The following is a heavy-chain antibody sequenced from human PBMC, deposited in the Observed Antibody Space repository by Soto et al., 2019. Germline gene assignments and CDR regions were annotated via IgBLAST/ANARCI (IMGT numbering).Heavy chain of an antibody. Sequence: ASVKVSCKASGYTFTSCGISWVRQAPGQGLEWMGWISPYSGNTSYAQKLQGRVTMTTDTSTSTVYMELSSLRSEDTAVYYCAREERITMVRGVITYFDYWGQGTLVTVSS. D-gene: IGHD3-10*01. CDR1: GYTFTSCG. J-gene: IGHJ4*02. CDR2: ISPYSGNT. V-gene: IGHV1-18*01. CDR3: AREERITMVRGVITYFDY.